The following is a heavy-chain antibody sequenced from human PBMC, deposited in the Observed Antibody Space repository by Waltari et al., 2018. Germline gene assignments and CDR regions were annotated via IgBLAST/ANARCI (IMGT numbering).Heavy chain of an antibody. Sequence: EVQLLESGGGLVQPGGSLRLSCAASGFTFSSYAMSWVRQAPGQGMEWVSFISSGGSTYYADSVKGRFTISRDNSKNTLFLQMNCLRAEDTALYYCSKQADAGIVDGFDYWGQVTLVTVSS. V-gene: IGHV3-23*03. CDR1: GFTFSSYA. CDR3: SKQADAGIVDGFDY. CDR2: ISSGGST. D-gene: IGHD2-21*01. J-gene: IGHJ4*02.